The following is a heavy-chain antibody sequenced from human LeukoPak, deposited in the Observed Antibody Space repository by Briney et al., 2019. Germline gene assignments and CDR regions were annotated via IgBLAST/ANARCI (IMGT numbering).Heavy chain of an antibody. Sequence: SETLSLTCNVSGGSISTTNYYWGWIRQPPGKGLEWLGNIHYSGSTYYNPSLQSRVTISVDTSKNQFSLKLSSVTAADTAVYYCARGQRWELPYIDYWGQGTLVTVSS. CDR2: IHYSGST. CDR3: ARGQRWELPYIDY. V-gene: IGHV4-39*07. D-gene: IGHD1-26*01. J-gene: IGHJ4*02. CDR1: GGSISTTNYY.